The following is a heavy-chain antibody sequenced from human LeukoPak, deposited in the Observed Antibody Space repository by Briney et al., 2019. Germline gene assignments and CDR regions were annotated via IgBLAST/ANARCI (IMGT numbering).Heavy chain of an antibody. CDR3: ARGDPLDY. J-gene: IGHJ4*02. CDR2: INHSGST. Sequence: SETLSLTCAVYGGSFSGYYWSWIRQPPGKELEWIGEINHSGSTNYNPSLKSRVTISVDTSKNQFSLKLSSVAAADTAVYYCARGDPLDYWGQGTLVTVSS. CDR1: GGSFSGYY. V-gene: IGHV4-34*01.